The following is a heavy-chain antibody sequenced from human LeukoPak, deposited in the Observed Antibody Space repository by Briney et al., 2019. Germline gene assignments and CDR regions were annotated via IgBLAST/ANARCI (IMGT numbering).Heavy chain of an antibody. J-gene: IGHJ4*02. D-gene: IGHD3-10*01. Sequence: PGGSLRLSCAASGFTFGSYAMSWVRQAPGKGLEWVSAISGSGGSTYYADSVKGRFTISRDNSKNTLYLQMNSLRAEDTAVYYCAKDSLYGSGSYYYWGQGTLVTVSS. CDR1: GFTFGSYA. CDR2: ISGSGGST. V-gene: IGHV3-23*01. CDR3: AKDSLYGSGSYYY.